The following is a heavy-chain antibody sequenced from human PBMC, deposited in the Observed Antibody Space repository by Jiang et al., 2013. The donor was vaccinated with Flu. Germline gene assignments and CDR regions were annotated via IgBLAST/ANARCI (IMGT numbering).Heavy chain of an antibody. CDR3: ARDYSSSWSDYYYGMDV. D-gene: IGHD6-13*01. Sequence: INTNTGNPTYAQGFTGRFVFSLDTSVSTAYLQISSLKAEDTAVYYCARDYSSSWSDYYYGMDVWGQGTTVTASS. CDR2: INTNTGNP. V-gene: IGHV7-4-1*02. J-gene: IGHJ6*02.